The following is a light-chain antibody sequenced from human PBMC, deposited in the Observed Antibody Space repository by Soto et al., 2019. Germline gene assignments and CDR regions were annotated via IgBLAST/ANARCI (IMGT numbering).Light chain of an antibody. J-gene: IGKJ1*01. Sequence: EIVLTQSPGTLSLSPGERATLSCRASQSVNSAYLAWYQQKPGQPPRLLIYGASGRATGIPDRFSGSGSGTDFTLTISRLEPEDFAVYYCQQLGHSQWTFGQGTKVEFK. CDR1: QSVNSAY. V-gene: IGKV3-20*01. CDR2: GAS. CDR3: QQLGHSQWT.